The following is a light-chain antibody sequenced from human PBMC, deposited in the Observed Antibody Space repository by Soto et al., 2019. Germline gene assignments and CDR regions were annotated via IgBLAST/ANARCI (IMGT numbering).Light chain of an antibody. Sequence: DIQMTQSPSSLSASVGDRVTITCRASQDINNFLAWYQQEPGKVPRLLIYAASTLHTGVPSRFSGSGSGTEFTLTISRMQPEDVASYYCQKYNRAPLTGRGGTKMEIK. V-gene: IGKV1-27*01. CDR2: AAS. CDR3: QKYNRAPLT. CDR1: QDINNF. J-gene: IGKJ4*01.